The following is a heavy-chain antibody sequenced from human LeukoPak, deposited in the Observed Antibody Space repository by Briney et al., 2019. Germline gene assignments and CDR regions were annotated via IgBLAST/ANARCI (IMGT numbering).Heavy chain of an antibody. CDR3: AKGGYTTWFDP. CDR2: IRSNGGDT. J-gene: IGHJ5*02. V-gene: IGHV3-23*01. CDR1: GFTFGEYS. D-gene: IGHD2-15*01. Sequence: GGSLRLSCAASGFTFGEYSMSWVRQAPGKGLEWVSNIRSNGGDTYYTDSVKGRFTISRDNSKNTLYLEMNSLRAEDTAVYYCAKGGYTTWFDPWGQGILVTVSS.